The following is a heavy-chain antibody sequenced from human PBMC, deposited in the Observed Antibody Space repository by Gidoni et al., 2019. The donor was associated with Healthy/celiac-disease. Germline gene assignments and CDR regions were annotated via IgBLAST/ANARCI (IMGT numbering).Heavy chain of an antibody. CDR2: ISWNSGSI. D-gene: IGHD6-13*01. CDR3: AKGLDGSSWSFDY. V-gene: IGHV3-9*01. J-gene: IGHJ4*02. CDR1: GSTFDAYA. Sequence: EVQLVESGGGLVQPGRSLRLSCAASGSTFDAYAMHWVRQAPGKGLEWVSGISWNSGSIGYADSVKGRFTISRDNAKNSLYLQMNSLRAEDTALYYCAKGLDGSSWSFDYWGQGTLVTVSS.